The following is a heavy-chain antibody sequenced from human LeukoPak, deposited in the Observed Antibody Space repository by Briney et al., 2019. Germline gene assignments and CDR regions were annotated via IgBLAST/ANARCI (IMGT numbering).Heavy chain of an antibody. Sequence: GGSLRLSCAASGFTFSGYAMSWVRQAPGKGLEWVSAISGSGGSTYYADSVKGRFTISRDNSKNTLYLQMNSLRAEDTAVYYCAKGRGPLLWEYYIDYWGQGTLVTVSS. CDR1: GFTFSGYA. CDR2: ISGSGGST. D-gene: IGHD3-10*01. J-gene: IGHJ4*02. CDR3: AKGRGPLLWEYYIDY. V-gene: IGHV3-23*01.